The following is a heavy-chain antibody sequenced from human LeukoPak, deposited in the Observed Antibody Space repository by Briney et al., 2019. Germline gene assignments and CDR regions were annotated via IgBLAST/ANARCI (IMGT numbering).Heavy chain of an antibody. CDR1: GFTFSSYA. CDR2: ISYDGSNK. Sequence: GGSLRLSCAASGFTFSSYAMHWVRQAPGKGLEWVAVISYDGSNKYYADSVKGRFTISRDNSKNTLYPQMNSLRAEDTAVYYCARDLQLWAGDAFDIWGQGTMVTVSS. CDR3: ARDLQLWAGDAFDI. J-gene: IGHJ3*02. D-gene: IGHD5-18*01. V-gene: IGHV3-30-3*01.